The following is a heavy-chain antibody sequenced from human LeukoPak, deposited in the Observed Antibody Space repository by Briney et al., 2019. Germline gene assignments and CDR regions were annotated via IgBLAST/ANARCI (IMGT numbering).Heavy chain of an antibody. CDR3: ARIVTTSPYAMDV. Sequence: GGSLRLSCAASGYTFSSYSINWVRQAPGKGLEWVSAISSDSYYKYYADSVKGRFTISRDNAKNSLYLQMNGLRAEDTAVYYCARIVTTSPYAMDVWGQGTTVTVSS. CDR1: GYTFSSYS. V-gene: IGHV3-21*06. J-gene: IGHJ6*02. D-gene: IGHD5-12*01. CDR2: ISSDSYYK.